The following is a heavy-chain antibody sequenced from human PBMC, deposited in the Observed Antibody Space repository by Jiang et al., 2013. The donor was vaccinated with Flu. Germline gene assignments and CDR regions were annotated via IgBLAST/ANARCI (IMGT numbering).Heavy chain of an antibody. CDR2: IYYSGST. D-gene: IGHD3-10*01. Sequence: GPGLVKPSETLSLTCTVSGDSISSSTYYWGWIRQPPGKGLEWIGNIYYSGSTYYNPSLKSRVTISVDTSKNQFSLKLSSVTAADTAVYYCTRLAYYYGSGSYYPSLFDYWGQGTLVTVSS. CDR3: TRLAYYYGSGSYYPSLFDY. V-gene: IGHV4-39*01. CDR1: GDSISSSTYY. J-gene: IGHJ4*02.